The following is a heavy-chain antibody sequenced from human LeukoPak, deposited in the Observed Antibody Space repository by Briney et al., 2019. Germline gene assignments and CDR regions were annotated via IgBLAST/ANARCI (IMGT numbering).Heavy chain of an antibody. CDR1: GFTFSSYS. D-gene: IGHD2-21*02. CDR3: ASFETVTAYPFDY. V-gene: IGHV3-21*01. Sequence: GGSLRLSCAASGFTFSSYSMNWVRQAPGKGLEWVSSISSSSSYIYYADSVKGRFTISGDNAKNSLYLQMSSLRVADTAVYYCASFETVTAYPFDYWGQGTLVTVSS. J-gene: IGHJ4*02. CDR2: ISSSSSYI.